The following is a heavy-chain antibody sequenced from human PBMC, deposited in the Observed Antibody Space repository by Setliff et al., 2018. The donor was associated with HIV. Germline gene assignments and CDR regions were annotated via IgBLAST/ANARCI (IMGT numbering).Heavy chain of an antibody. J-gene: IGHJ4*02. CDR1: GFIFTKYW. V-gene: IGHV3-7*05. CDR3: ASHSSGYFR. Sequence: GGSLRLSCAVYGFIFTKYWMSWVRQAPGKGLEWVANIEQDGSEKYYVDSVKGRFTISRDNAKNSIYLQMNSLRVEDTAVYYCASHSSGYFRWGQGTLVTVSS. D-gene: IGHD3-22*01. CDR2: IEQDGSEK.